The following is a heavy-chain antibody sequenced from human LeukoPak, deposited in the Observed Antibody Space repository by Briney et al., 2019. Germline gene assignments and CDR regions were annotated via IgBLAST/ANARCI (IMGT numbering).Heavy chain of an antibody. CDR1: GFTFSSYA. Sequence: GRSPRLSCAASGFTFSSYAMHWVRQAPGKGLEWVAVISYDGSNKYYADSVKGRFTISRDNSKNTLYLQMNSLRAEDTAVYYCARADFWRVYYTAEYFQHWGQGTLVTVSS. CDR3: ARADFWRVYYTAEYFQH. D-gene: IGHD3-3*01. CDR2: ISYDGSNK. J-gene: IGHJ1*01. V-gene: IGHV3-30*04.